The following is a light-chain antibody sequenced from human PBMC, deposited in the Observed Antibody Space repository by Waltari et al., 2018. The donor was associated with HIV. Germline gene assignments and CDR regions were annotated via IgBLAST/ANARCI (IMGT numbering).Light chain of an antibody. CDR3: QVWDSRRDWV. CDR2: DDS. V-gene: IGLV3-21*02. Sequence: SNVLTQPPSVSVAPGQTARITRGGNNIGRKSVHWYQQKPGQAPVVVVFDDSDRPSGSPERFSGSNSANTATLTISTVEAGDEADYYCQVWDSRRDWVFGGGTKLTVL. CDR1: NIGRKS. J-gene: IGLJ3*02.